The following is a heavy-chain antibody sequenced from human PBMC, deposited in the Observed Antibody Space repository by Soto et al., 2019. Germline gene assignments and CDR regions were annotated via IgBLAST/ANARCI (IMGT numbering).Heavy chain of an antibody. V-gene: IGHV3-23*01. D-gene: IGHD4-17*01. CDR1: GFTFSIYA. CDR2: ISGTAGTT. CDR3: AKDPNADYVGGFGL. Sequence: GPSLPLSSLASGFTFSIYALNCVRQAPGRGLEWVAAISGTAGTTYYADSVKGRFTISRDNSKNTLFLQMNSLRAEDAAIYYCAKDPNADYVGGFGLWGQGTKVTVSS. J-gene: IGHJ3*01.